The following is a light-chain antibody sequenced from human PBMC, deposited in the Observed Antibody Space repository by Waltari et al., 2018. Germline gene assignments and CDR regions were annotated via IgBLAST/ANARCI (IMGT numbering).Light chain of an antibody. CDR3: QNYYTVPYN. J-gene: IGKJ2*01. CDR2: KAT. V-gene: IGKV1-5*03. Sequence: DIQMTQSPSTLSASVGDRVTLTCRANESLNTWLAWYQQKLGKAPKLLIYKATTLESGVPSRFSGSGSGTEFTLTISSLHPDDFATYYCQNYYTVPYNLGQGTKLEIQ. CDR1: ESLNTW.